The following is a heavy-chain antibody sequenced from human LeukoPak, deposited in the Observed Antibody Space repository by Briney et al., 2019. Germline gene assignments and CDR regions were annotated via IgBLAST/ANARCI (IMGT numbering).Heavy chain of an antibody. J-gene: IGHJ5*02. Sequence: SETLSLTCTVSGGSISSYYWSWIRQPPGKGLEWIGSIYYSGSTYYNPSLKSRVTISVDTSKNQFSLKLSSVTAADTAVYYCARANQLYIDPWGQGTLVTVSS. CDR1: GGSISSYY. CDR3: ARANQLYIDP. D-gene: IGHD1-1*01. V-gene: IGHV4-59*12. CDR2: IYYSGST.